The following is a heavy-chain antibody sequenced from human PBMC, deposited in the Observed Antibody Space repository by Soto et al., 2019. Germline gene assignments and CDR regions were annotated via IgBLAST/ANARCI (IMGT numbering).Heavy chain of an antibody. J-gene: IGHJ4*02. CDR3: ARLPSRHLVDY. CDR2: MFYGVST. V-gene: IGHV4-39*01. CDR1: GSSINSSGYY. Sequence: ETLSLTCTVSGSSINSSGYYWGWIRQPPGKGLEWIGSMFYGVSTYYNPSLKSRVTVSVDTSKNQFSLNLRSVTAADTAVYYCARLPSRHLVDYWGQGTLVTVS. D-gene: IGHD3-3*02.